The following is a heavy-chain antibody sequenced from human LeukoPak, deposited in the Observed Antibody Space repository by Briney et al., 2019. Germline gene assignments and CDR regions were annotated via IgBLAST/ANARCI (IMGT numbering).Heavy chain of an antibody. CDR2: IIPIFGTA. Sequence: GSSVKVSCKASGGTFSSYAISWVRQAPGQGLEWMGRIIPIFGTANYAQKFQGRVTITTDESTSTAYMELSSLRSEDTAVYYCASGGEYYDYVWGSYRPHGYAFDIWGQGTMVTVSS. J-gene: IGHJ3*02. CDR1: GGTFSSYA. D-gene: IGHD3-16*02. V-gene: IGHV1-69*05. CDR3: ASGGEYYDYVWGSYRPHGYAFDI.